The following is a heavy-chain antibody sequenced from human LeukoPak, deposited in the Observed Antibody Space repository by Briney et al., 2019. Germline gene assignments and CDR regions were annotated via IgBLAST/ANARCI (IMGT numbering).Heavy chain of an antibody. D-gene: IGHD5-18*01. J-gene: IGHJ4*02. Sequence: GGSLRLSCAASGFTFSSYWMHWVRQAPGKGLEWVSSISSSSSSVYYADSVKGRFTISRDNAKNSLYLQMNSLRAEDTAVYYCARERGYSYGYGDYWGQGILVTVSS. CDR3: ARERGYSYGYGDY. CDR1: GFTFSSYW. CDR2: ISSSSSSV. V-gene: IGHV3-21*01.